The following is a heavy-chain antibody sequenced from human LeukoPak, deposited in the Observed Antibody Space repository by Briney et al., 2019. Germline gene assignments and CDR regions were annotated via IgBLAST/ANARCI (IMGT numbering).Heavy chain of an antibody. Sequence: ASVKVSCKASGYTFTSYGISWVRQAPGQGLEWMGWISAYNGNTNYAQKLQGRVTMTTDTSTSTAYMELRSLRSDDTAVYYCARDGSRDGRWIPHDSWGQGTLVTVSS. CDR1: GYTFTSYG. CDR3: ARDGSRDGRWIPHDS. D-gene: IGHD5-12*01. V-gene: IGHV1-18*01. J-gene: IGHJ4*02. CDR2: ISAYNGNT.